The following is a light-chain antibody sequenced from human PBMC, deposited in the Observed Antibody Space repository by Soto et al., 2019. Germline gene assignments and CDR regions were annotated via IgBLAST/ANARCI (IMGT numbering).Light chain of an antibody. CDR1: SSDVGGYNH. CDR2: EVS. J-gene: IGLJ1*01. V-gene: IGLV2-14*01. Sequence: QSALTQPASVSGSPGQSITISCTGTSSDVGGYNHVSWYQLHPGKAPKLMVYEVSNRPSGVSNRFPGSKSGNTASLTISGLQAEDEADYYCFSYTSSTAYVFGTGTKLTVL. CDR3: FSYTSSTAYV.